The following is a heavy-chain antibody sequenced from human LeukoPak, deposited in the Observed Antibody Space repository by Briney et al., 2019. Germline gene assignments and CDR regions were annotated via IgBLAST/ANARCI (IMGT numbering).Heavy chain of an antibody. CDR1: GFTFSSYS. D-gene: IGHD5-18*01. Sequence: PGGSLRLSCAASGFTFSSYSMNWVRQAPGKGLEWVSSISSSSSYIYYADSVKGRFTISRDNAKNSLYLQMNSLRAEDTAVYYCARDGYSCGPWYYYYMDVWGKGTTVTVSS. V-gene: IGHV3-21*01. J-gene: IGHJ6*03. CDR3: ARDGYSCGPWYYYYMDV. CDR2: ISSSSSYI.